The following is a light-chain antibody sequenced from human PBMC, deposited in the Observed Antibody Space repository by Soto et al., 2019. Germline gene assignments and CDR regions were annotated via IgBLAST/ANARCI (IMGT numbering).Light chain of an antibody. CDR3: QQYTEWPPWT. Sequence: EIIMTQSPATLSVSPGERASLSCRVSQSVSSNLAWYQQKPGQAPRLLVYAASTRATRISTRFSGSGSGTEFTLTISSLQSEDFAIYYCQQYTEWPPWTFGQGTKVDIK. J-gene: IGKJ1*01. CDR1: QSVSSN. CDR2: AAS. V-gene: IGKV3-15*01.